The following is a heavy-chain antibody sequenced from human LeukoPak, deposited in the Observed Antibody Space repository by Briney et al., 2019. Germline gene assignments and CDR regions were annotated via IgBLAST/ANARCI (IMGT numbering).Heavy chain of an antibody. CDR2: ISTSGGRS. Sequence: GGSLRLSCAASGFTFSSYAMSWVRQAPGKGLEWVSGISTSGGRSSYADSVKGRFTISRDNPRNTLYMQMNSLRAEDTALYYCAIMHPYYDGSGYWVQWGQGTLVTVSS. CDR3: AIMHPYYDGSGYWVQ. V-gene: IGHV3-23*01. CDR1: GFTFSSYA. J-gene: IGHJ4*02. D-gene: IGHD3-22*01.